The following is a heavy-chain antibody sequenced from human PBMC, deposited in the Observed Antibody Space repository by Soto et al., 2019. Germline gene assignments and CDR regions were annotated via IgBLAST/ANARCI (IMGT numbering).Heavy chain of an antibody. CDR1: GYIFVNYG. Sequence: QVQLVQSGDEVKKPGASVKVSCKASGYIFVNYGIAGVRQAPGQGLEWMGWISTYTGNTHSANKLKGRLTMTTDTYTRTAYMDLGSLTSDDTAVYYCVMVDNYVTPTQQDVWGQGTTVTVSS. CDR2: ISTYTGNT. D-gene: IGHD3-16*01. V-gene: IGHV1-18*01. CDR3: VMVDNYVTPTQQDV. J-gene: IGHJ6*02.